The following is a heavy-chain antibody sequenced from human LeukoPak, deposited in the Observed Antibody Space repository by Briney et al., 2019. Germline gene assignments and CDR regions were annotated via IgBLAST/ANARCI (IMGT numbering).Heavy chain of an antibody. CDR2: ISSSSSYI. D-gene: IGHD2-2*01. CDR1: GFTFSSYS. Sequence: GGSLRLSCAASGFTFSSYSMNWVRQAPGKGLEWVSSISSSSSYIYYAGSVKGRFTISRDNAKNSLYLQMNSLRAEDTAVYYCASFSPYCSSTSCLDYWGQGTLVTVSS. J-gene: IGHJ4*02. CDR3: ASFSPYCSSTSCLDY. V-gene: IGHV3-21*01.